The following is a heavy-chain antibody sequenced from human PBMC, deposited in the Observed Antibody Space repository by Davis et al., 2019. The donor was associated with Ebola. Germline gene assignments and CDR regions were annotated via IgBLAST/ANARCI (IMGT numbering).Heavy chain of an antibody. CDR1: GYSFTSYP. CDR2: INTNTGNP. D-gene: IGHD6-13*01. J-gene: IGHJ4*02. CDR3: ARGSSIGDY. V-gene: IGHV7-4-1*02. Sequence: AASVKVSCKASGYSFTSYPMNWVRQAPGQGLEWMGWINTNTGNPTYAQGFTGRFVFSLDTSVSTAYLQISSLKAEDTAVYYCARGSSIGDYWGQGTLVTVSS.